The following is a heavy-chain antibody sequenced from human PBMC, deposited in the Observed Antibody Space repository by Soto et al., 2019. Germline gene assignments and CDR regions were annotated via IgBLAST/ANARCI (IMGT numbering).Heavy chain of an antibody. CDR1: GGSISSGGYY. D-gene: IGHD4-4*01. J-gene: IGHJ6*02. V-gene: IGHV4-31*03. CDR3: ARGGNYDYYYYYGMDV. Sequence: KSSETLSLTCTVSGGSISSGGYYWSWIRQHPGKGLEWIGYIYYSGSTYYNPSLKSRVTISVDTSKNQFSLKLSSVTAADTAVYYCARGGNYDYYYYYGMDVWGQGTTVTVSS. CDR2: IYYSGST.